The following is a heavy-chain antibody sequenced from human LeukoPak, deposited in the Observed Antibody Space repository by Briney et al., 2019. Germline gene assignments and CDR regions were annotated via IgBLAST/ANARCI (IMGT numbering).Heavy chain of an antibody. D-gene: IGHD5/OR15-5a*01. CDR2: MNPKNGNT. CDR1: GYTFTDLD. Sequence: ASVKVSCKASGYTFTDLDINWVRQAPGQGLEWMGWMNPKNGNTGYAQTFQNRVSMTRDTSKRTAYMELRRLTSADTAVYYCAILPEIVSLESSRGFEMWGQGTVVTVSAGMDVWGQGTTVTVSS. CDR3: AILPEIVSLESSRGFEMWGQGTVVTVSAGMDV. V-gene: IGHV1-8*01. J-gene: IGHJ6*02.